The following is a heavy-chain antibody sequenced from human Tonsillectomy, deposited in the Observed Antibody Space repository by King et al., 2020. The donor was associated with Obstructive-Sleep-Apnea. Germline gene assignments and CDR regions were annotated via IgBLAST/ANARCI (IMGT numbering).Heavy chain of an antibody. J-gene: IGHJ4*02. V-gene: IGHV3-23*04. CDR2: INHSGGST. D-gene: IGHD6-19*01. Sequence: VQLVESGGGLVQPGGSLRLSCAASVFTFSSYAMSWVRQAPGKGLEWVSGINHSGGSTYYADSVKGRFTNSRDNSKNTLYLQMNSLRAEDTGVYYCAKDTYTSGWYYFGYWGQGTLVPVSS. CDR3: AKDTYTSGWYYFGY. CDR1: VFTFSSYA.